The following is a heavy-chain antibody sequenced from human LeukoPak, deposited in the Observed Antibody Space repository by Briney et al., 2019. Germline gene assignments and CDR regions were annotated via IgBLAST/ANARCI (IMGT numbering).Heavy chain of an antibody. Sequence: GESLKISCKGSGSSFTSYWIGWVRQMPGKGLEWMGIIYPGDSDTRYSPSFQGQVTISADKSISTAYLQWSSLKASDTAMYYCARSSGVAAFGYYYYYMDVWGKGTTVTVSS. CDR3: ARSSGVAAFGYYYYYMDV. CDR2: IYPGDSDT. CDR1: GSSFTSYW. D-gene: IGHD2-15*01. V-gene: IGHV5-51*01. J-gene: IGHJ6*03.